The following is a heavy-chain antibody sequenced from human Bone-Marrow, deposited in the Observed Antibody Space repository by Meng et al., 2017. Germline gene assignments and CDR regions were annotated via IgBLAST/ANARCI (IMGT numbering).Heavy chain of an antibody. CDR2: INHSGST. J-gene: IGHJ4*02. Sequence: QVQLQEGGVGLLKPSETLSLTCAVYGGSFSGYYWSWIRQPPGKGLEWIGEINHSGSTNYNPSLKSRVTISVDTSKNQFSLKLSSVTAADTAVYYCARGLRAARPLLFGYWGQGTLVTVSS. CDR3: ARGLRAARPLLFGY. V-gene: IGHV4-34*01. CDR1: GGSFSGYY. D-gene: IGHD6-6*01.